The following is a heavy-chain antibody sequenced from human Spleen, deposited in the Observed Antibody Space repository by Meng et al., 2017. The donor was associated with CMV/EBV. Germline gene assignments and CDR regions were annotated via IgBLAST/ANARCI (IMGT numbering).Heavy chain of an antibody. CDR1: GFTFTSYS. Sequence: GESLKISCAASGFTFTSYSMNWVRQAPGKGLEWVSSISSSGTYIYYADSVKGRFTISRDNAKNSLYLQMNSLRAEDTAVYYCARAPTSYGSGSYYFDYWGQGTLVTVSS. V-gene: IGHV3-21*01. CDR2: ISSSGTYI. J-gene: IGHJ4*02. CDR3: ARAPTSYGSGSYYFDY. D-gene: IGHD3-10*01.